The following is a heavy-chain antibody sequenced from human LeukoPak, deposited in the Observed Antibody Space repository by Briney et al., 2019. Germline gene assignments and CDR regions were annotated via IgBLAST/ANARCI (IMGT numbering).Heavy chain of an antibody. V-gene: IGHV1-3*01. J-gene: IGHJ4*02. Sequence: PGRSLRLSCAASGFTFSSYAMHWVRQAPGQRPEWMGWINAGTGDTRYLQRFQGRVTISRDTSASAVYMELSSLTYEDTAVFYCARGPIAAVAFFDYWGQGTLVSVSA. CDR2: INAGTGDT. CDR1: GFTFSSYA. D-gene: IGHD6-13*01. CDR3: ARGPIAAVAFFDY.